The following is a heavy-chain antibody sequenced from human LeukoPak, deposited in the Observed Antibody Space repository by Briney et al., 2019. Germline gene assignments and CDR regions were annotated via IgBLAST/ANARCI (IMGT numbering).Heavy chain of an antibody. CDR2: IYSGGNI. D-gene: IGHD2-15*01. Sequence: GGSLRLSCAASGFSVSSNYMTWVRQAPGKGLEWVSLIYSGGNIHYTDSVKGRFTISRDNSKNTVYLQMSSLRAEDTAVYYCARGGYESGGTCYVDYWGQGTLVTVSS. CDR3: ARGGYESGGTCYVDY. V-gene: IGHV3-53*01. CDR1: GFSVSSNY. J-gene: IGHJ4*02.